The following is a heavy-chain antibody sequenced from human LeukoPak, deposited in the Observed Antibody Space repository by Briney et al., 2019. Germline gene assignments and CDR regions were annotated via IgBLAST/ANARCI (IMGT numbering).Heavy chain of an antibody. V-gene: IGHV3-30*03. CDR1: GFTFNSHG. Sequence: GGSLRLSCAASGFTFNSHGMHWVRQVPGKGLEGVALISYDGSNKHYADSVKSRFTISRDNSKNTLYLQMNSLRAEETAVYYCARAHLSSSSTDYMEVWGKGTTVTVSS. CDR2: ISYDGSNK. D-gene: IGHD6-6*01. CDR3: ARAHLSSSSTDYMEV. J-gene: IGHJ6*03.